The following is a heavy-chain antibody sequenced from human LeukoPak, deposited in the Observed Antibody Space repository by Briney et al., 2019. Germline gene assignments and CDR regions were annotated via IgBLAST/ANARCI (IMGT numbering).Heavy chain of an antibody. CDR1: GGSISSGSYY. J-gene: IGHJ4*02. Sequence: TLSLTCTVSGGSISSGSYYWSWIRPPAGKGLEWIGRIYTSGSTNYNPSLKSRVTISVDTSKNQFSLRLSSVTAADTAVYYCARDDYGGNSGFDYWGQGTLVTVSS. V-gene: IGHV4-61*02. CDR2: IYTSGST. D-gene: IGHD4-23*01. CDR3: ARDDYGGNSGFDY.